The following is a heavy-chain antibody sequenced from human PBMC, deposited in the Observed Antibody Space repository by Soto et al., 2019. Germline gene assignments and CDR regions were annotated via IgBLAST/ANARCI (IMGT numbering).Heavy chain of an antibody. CDR2: IIPIFGTA. V-gene: IGHV1-69*13. J-gene: IGHJ6*02. CDR3: ASHGLGSSYNGAIRYYGRDG. D-gene: IGHD3-10*01. Sequence: SVKVSCKASGGTLSSHAISWVRQAPGQGLEWMGGIIPIFGTANYAQKFQGRVTITADESTSTAYMELSSLRSEDTAVYYCASHGLGSSYNGAIRYYGRDGNGQRPTLSVSS. CDR1: GGTLSSHA.